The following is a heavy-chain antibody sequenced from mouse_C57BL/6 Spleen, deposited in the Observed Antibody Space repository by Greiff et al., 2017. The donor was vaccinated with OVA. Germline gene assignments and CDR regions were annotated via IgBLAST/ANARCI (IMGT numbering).Heavy chain of an antibody. CDR3: AREDGNYWYFDV. V-gene: IGHV3-6*01. Sequence: EVQRVESGPGLVKPSQSLSLTCSVTGYSITSGYYWNWIRQFPGNKLEWMGYISYDGSNNYNPSLKNRISITRDTSKNQFFLKLNSVTTEDTATYYCAREDGNYWYFDVWGTGTTVTVSS. CDR1: GYSITSGYY. CDR2: ISYDGSN. J-gene: IGHJ1*03. D-gene: IGHD2-1*01.